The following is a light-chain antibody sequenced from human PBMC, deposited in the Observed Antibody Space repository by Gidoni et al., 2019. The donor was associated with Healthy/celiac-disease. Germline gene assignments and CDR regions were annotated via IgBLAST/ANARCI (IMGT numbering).Light chain of an antibody. CDR1: QSISSW. CDR3: QQYET. J-gene: IGKJ2*01. V-gene: IGKV1-5*03. Sequence: DIQMTQSPSTLSASVGDRVTITCRASQSISSWLAWYQQKPGKAPKLLIYKASSLESGVPSRFSGSGSGTEFTLTISSLQPDDFATDYCQQYETFGQGTKLEIK. CDR2: KAS.